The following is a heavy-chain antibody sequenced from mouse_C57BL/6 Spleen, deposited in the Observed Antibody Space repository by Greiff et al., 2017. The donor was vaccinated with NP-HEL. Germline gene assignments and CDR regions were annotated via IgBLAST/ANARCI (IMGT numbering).Heavy chain of an antibody. Sequence: EVKLVESGGGLVKPGGSLKLSCAASGFTFSSYAMSWVRQTPEKRLEWVATISDGGSYTYYPDNVKGRFTISRDNAKNNLYLQMSHLKSEDTAMYYCARDRGTQYFDYWGQGTTLTVSS. D-gene: IGHD3-3*01. J-gene: IGHJ2*01. V-gene: IGHV5-4*01. CDR1: GFTFSSYA. CDR2: ISDGGSYT. CDR3: ARDRGTQYFDY.